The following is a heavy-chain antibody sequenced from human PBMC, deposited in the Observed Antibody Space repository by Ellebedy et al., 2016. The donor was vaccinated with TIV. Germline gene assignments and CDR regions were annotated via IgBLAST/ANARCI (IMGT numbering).Heavy chain of an antibody. CDR1: GYTFTGHY. CDR3: ARAHPDYGDYVGFDY. V-gene: IGHV1-2*02. Sequence: ASVKVSXXTSGYTFTGHYLHWVRQAPGQGFEWMGWIDPNTGRTDYAQNFQGRVTITRDTSASTAYMELSSLRSEDTAVYYCARAHPDYGDYVGFDYWGQGTLVTVSS. D-gene: IGHD4-17*01. CDR2: IDPNTGRT. J-gene: IGHJ4*02.